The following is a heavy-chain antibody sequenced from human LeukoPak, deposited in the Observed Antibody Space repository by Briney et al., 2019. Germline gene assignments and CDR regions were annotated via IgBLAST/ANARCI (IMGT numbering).Heavy chain of an antibody. CDR2: IIPILGIA. D-gene: IGHD6-13*01. CDR1: GGTFSSSA. CDR3: ARSGTAAGPDAFDI. Sequence: ASVKVSCKASGGTFSSSAISWVRQAPGQGLESMGRIIPILGIANYAQKFQGRVTITADKSTSTAYMELSSLRSEDTAVYYCARSGTAAGPDAFDIWGQGTMVTVSS. J-gene: IGHJ3*02. V-gene: IGHV1-69*04.